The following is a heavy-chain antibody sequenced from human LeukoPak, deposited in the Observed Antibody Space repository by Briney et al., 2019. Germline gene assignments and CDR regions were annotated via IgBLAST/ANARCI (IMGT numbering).Heavy chain of an antibody. V-gene: IGHV3-23*01. J-gene: IGHJ4*02. Sequence: PGGSLRLSCAASGFTFSSYAMSWVRQAPGKGLEWVSPISGSGGSTYYADSVKGRVTISRDNSKNTLYLQMNSMRAEDTAVYYCANTVAGGSSFDYWGQGTLVTVSS. CDR1: GFTFSSYA. CDR3: ANTVAGGSSFDY. CDR2: ISGSGGST. D-gene: IGHD6-19*01.